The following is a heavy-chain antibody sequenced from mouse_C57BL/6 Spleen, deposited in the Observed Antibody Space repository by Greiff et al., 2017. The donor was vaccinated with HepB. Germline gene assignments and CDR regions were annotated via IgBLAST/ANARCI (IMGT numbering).Heavy chain of an antibody. J-gene: IGHJ2*01. CDR1: GYTFTSYW. CDR3: ARQGYDGFPYFDY. D-gene: IGHD2-3*01. Sequence: VQLQQSGAELVKPGASVKLSCKASGYTFTSYWMQWVKQRPGQGLEWIGEIDPSDSYTNYNQKFKGKATLTVDTSSSTAYMQLSSLTSEDSAVYYCARQGYDGFPYFDYWGQGATLTVSS. V-gene: IGHV1-50*01. CDR2: IDPSDSYT.